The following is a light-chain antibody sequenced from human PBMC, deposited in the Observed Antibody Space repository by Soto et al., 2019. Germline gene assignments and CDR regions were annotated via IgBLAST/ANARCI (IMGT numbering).Light chain of an antibody. V-gene: IGKV1-9*01. Sequence: DIQLTQSPSFLSASVGDRVTITCRASQGISTYLAWYLQRPGKAPNLLIYGAYTLQSRVPSRLRGSESGTEFTLTISSLKPEEFGTYDCQQLNRVSYAFGQETKLEIK. CDR3: QQLNRVSYA. J-gene: IGKJ2*01. CDR1: QGISTY. CDR2: GAY.